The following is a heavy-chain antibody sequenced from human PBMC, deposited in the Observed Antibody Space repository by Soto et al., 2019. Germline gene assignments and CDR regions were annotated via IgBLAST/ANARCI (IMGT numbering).Heavy chain of an antibody. J-gene: IGHJ4*02. V-gene: IGHV3-15*01. Sequence: EVQLVDSGGGLVKPGGSLRLSCAASGFTFSNAWMTWVRQAPGKGLECVGRIKSESDGGTTDYAAPVNGRFTISRDDSKNTLYLQMDSLKAEDTGIYYCTTNNATSCGSMSCDRPFWGQGTLVTVSS. CDR2: IKSESDGGTT. CDR3: TTNNATSCGSMSCDRPF. CDR1: GFTFSNAW. D-gene: IGHD2-2*01.